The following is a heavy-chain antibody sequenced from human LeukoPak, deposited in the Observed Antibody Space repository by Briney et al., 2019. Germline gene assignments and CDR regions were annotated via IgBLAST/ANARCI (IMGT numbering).Heavy chain of an antibody. Sequence: PGGSLRLSCAGSGFTFRNYWMNWVRQAPGKGLEWVANIKEDGSEKYYVDSVKGRFTVSRDNAENSLYLQINSLRADDTAVYYCARGGPTVGTDYWGQGTLVTVSS. J-gene: IGHJ4*02. CDR3: ARGGPTVGTDY. D-gene: IGHD1-26*01. CDR1: GFTFRNYW. V-gene: IGHV3-7*01. CDR2: IKEDGSEK.